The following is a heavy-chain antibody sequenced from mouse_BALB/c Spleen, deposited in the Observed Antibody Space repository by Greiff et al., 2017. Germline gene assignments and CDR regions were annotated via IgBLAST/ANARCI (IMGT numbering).Heavy chain of an antibody. CDR3: ARGSGDVGFDY. D-gene: IGHD1-3*01. CDR1: GFTFSSFG. Sequence: EVQRVESGGGLVQPGGSRKLSCAASGFTFSSFGMHWVRQAPEKGLEWVAYISSGSSTIYYADTVKGRFTISRDNPKNTLFLQMTSLRSEDTAMYYCARGSGDVGFDYWGQGTTLTVSS. J-gene: IGHJ2*01. CDR2: ISSGSSTI. V-gene: IGHV5-17*02.